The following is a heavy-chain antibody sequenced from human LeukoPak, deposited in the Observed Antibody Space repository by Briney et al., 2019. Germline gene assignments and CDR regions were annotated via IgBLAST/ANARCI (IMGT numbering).Heavy chain of an antibody. V-gene: IGHV1-2*02. Sequence: ASVNVSFKASGYTFTVYYMHWVRQAPGQGLEWMGWINPNSGGTNYAQKFQGRVTMTRDTSISTAYMELSRLRSDDTAVYYCARDKTTVTTFYYYYMDVWGKGTTVTVSS. CDR3: ARDKTTVTTFYYYYMDV. CDR1: GYTFTVYY. CDR2: INPNSGGT. D-gene: IGHD4-17*01. J-gene: IGHJ6*03.